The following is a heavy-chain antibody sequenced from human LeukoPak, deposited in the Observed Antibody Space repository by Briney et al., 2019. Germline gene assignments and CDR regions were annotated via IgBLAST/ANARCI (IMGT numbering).Heavy chain of an antibody. CDR2: SRNKPTSYTT. CDR3: TRGWSSGSFYAFDV. V-gene: IGHV3-72*01. Sequence: PGGSLTLSCAASGFTFSDHYMDWVRQAPGKGLEWVGRSRNKPTSYTTEFAASVKGRFSISGDDSKRSLYLQMNRLTTEDTAVYYCTRGWSSGSFYAFDVWGQGTMVTVSS. D-gene: IGHD1-26*01. J-gene: IGHJ3*01. CDR1: GFTFSDHY.